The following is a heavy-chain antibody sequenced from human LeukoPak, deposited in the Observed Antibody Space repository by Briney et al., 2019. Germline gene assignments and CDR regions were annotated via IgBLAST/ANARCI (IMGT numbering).Heavy chain of an antibody. J-gene: IGHJ5*02. Sequence: SVKVSCKASGGTFSSYAISWVRQAPGQGLEWMGGIIPIFGTANYAQKFQGRVTITADESTSTAYMELSSLRSEDTAVYYCARASNKPGYTSGWLDHWGQGTLITVSS. D-gene: IGHD6-19*01. CDR1: GGTFSSYA. CDR3: ARASNKPGYTSGWLDH. CDR2: IIPIFGTA. V-gene: IGHV1-69*13.